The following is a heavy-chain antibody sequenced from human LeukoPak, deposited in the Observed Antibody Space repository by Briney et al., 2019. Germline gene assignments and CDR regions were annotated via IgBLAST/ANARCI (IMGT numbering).Heavy chain of an antibody. J-gene: IGHJ6*02. V-gene: IGHV3-7*02. Sequence: GGSLRLSCAASGFTFSNIWMSWVRQAPGKGLEWVANIEHDGSETNYVDSVKGRFTISRDNAKNSLHLQMNSLRVEDTAVYYCAKNGGPHGMDVWGQGTTVTVSS. CDR1: GFTFSNIW. D-gene: IGHD3-16*01. CDR3: AKNGGPHGMDV. CDR2: IEHDGSET.